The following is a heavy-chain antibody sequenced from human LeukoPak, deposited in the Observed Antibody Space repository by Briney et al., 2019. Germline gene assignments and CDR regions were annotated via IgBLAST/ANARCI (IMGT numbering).Heavy chain of an antibody. D-gene: IGHD6-19*01. CDR3: VKDWHRYSSGWNAGLFDY. J-gene: IGHJ4*02. Sequence: PGGSLRLSCSASGFTFSSYAMHWVRQAPGKGLEYVSAISSNGGSTYYADSVKGRFTISRDNSKNTLYLQMSSLRAEDTAVYYCVKDWHRYSSGWNAGLFDYWGQGTLVTVSS. CDR1: GFTFSSYA. V-gene: IGHV3-64D*09. CDR2: ISSNGGST.